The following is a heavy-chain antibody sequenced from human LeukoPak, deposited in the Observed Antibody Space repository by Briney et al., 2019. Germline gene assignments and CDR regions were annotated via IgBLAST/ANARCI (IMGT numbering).Heavy chain of an antibody. Sequence: SETLSLTCTVSGGSISSYYWSWIRQPPGKGLEWIGYIYYSGSTNYNPSLKSRVTISVDTSKNQFSLKLSSVTAADTAVYYCARSSSSSYYYYYMDVWGKGTTVAVSS. CDR2: IYYSGST. CDR3: ARSSSSSYYYYYMDV. J-gene: IGHJ6*03. V-gene: IGHV4-59*01. D-gene: IGHD6-6*01. CDR1: GGSISSYY.